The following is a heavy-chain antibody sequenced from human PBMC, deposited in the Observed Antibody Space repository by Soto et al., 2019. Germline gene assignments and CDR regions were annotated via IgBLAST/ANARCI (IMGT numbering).Heavy chain of an antibody. CDR2: INAGNGNT. J-gene: IGHJ4*02. CDR3: ARGPGPGRFIAVAGDFEY. CDR1: GYTFTSYG. D-gene: IGHD6-19*01. V-gene: IGHV1-3*01. Sequence: ASVKVSCKTSGYTFTSYGIGWARQAPGQRLEWMGWINAGNGNTKYSQKFQGRVTITRDTSASTAYMELSSLRPEDTAVYYCARGPGPGRFIAVAGDFEYWGQGTLVTVSS.